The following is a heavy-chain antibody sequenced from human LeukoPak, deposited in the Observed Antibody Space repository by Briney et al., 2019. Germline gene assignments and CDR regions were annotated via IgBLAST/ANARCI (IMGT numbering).Heavy chain of an antibody. J-gene: IGHJ3*01. D-gene: IGHD3-10*01. Sequence: GGSLRLSCAVSGLTFSSHAMHWVRQVPGKGLEWVANIKQDGIEKYFVGSVKGRFAISRDNAKNSLYLQMNSLRVEDTAVYYCAREGMVRGVPDAFDLWGQGTMVTVSS. CDR3: AREGMVRGVPDAFDL. V-gene: IGHV3-7*01. CDR1: GLTFSSHA. CDR2: IKQDGIEK.